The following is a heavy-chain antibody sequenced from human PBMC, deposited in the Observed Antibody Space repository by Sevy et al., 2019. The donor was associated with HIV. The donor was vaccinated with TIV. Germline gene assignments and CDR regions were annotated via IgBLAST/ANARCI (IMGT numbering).Heavy chain of an antibody. CDR1: GYMFTDFY. V-gene: IGHV1-2*02. CDR2: INPNSGVT. Sequence: ASVKVSCKASGYMFTDFYIHWVRQAPGQGLEWMAGINPNSGVTNYAQKFQGEVTVTRDTSISTAYMELSRLRSDDTAIYYCTRLTTQPTSDHYGMDVWGQGTTVTVSS. CDR3: TRLTTQPTSDHYGMDV. D-gene: IGHD4-17*01. J-gene: IGHJ6*02.